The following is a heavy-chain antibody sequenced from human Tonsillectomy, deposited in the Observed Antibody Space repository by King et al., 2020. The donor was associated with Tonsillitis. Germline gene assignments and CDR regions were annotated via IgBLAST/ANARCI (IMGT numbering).Heavy chain of an antibody. Sequence: QLVQSGAEVKKPGESLRISCKGSGYSFSSFWINWVRQMPGKGLEWMGRIDPSDSYINYSPSFQGHVTISTDKSISTVYLQWSSLKASDTAMYYCAIMSYDSSGYIVDYWGQGTLVTVSS. D-gene: IGHD3-22*01. CDR2: IDPSDSYI. CDR3: AIMSYDSSGYIVDY. CDR1: GYSFSSFW. V-gene: IGHV5-10-1*01. J-gene: IGHJ4*02.